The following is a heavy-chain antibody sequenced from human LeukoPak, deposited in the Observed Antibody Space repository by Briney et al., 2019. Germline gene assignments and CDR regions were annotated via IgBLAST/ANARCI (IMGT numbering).Heavy chain of an antibody. CDR1: GGSISSYY. CDR3: ARLSTVTTSFDY. CDR2: IYTSGTT. V-gene: IGHV4-4*07. Sequence: SETLSLTCTVSGGSISSYYWSWIRQPAGRGLEWIGRIYTSGTTHYNPSLKSRVTMSVDTSKNQFSLKLSSVTAADTAVYYCARLSTVTTSFDYWGQGTLVTVSS. D-gene: IGHD4-17*01. J-gene: IGHJ4*02.